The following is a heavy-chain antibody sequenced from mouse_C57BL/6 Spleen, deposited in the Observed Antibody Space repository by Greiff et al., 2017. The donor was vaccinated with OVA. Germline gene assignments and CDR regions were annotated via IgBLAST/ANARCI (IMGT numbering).Heavy chain of an antibody. Sequence: VKLVESGAELARPGASVKLSCKASGYTFTSYGISWVKQRTGQGLEWIGEIYPRSGNTYYNEKFKGKATLTADKSSSTAYMELRSLTSEDSAVYFCARRRGVITTVVAPGYFDVWGTGTTVTVSS. CDR1: GYTFTSYG. V-gene: IGHV1-81*01. J-gene: IGHJ1*03. D-gene: IGHD1-1*01. CDR3: ARRRGVITTVVAPGYFDV. CDR2: IYPRSGNT.